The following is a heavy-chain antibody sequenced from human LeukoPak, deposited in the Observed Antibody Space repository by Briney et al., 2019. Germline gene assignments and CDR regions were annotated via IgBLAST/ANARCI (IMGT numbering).Heavy chain of an antibody. CDR2: ISYDGSNK. CDR1: GFTVSSNY. CDR3: ARDRDNLLFDY. V-gene: IGHV3-30-3*01. D-gene: IGHD5-24*01. J-gene: IGHJ4*02. Sequence: GGSLGLSCAASGFTVSSNYMSWVRQAPGKGLEWVAVISYDGSNKYYADSVKGRFTISRDNSKNTLYLQMNSLRAEDTAVYYCARDRDNLLFDYWGQGTLVTVSS.